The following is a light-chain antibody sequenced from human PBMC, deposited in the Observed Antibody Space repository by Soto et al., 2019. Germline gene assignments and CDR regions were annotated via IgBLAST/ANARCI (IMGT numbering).Light chain of an antibody. CDR1: ESVVSSY. CDR2: DAS. V-gene: IGKV3-20*01. J-gene: IGKJ1*01. CDR3: QQYGSIPWT. Sequence: EIVLTQSPGTLSLSPGERATLSCRATESVVSSYLAWYQLKPGQAPRLLIYDASSRATGIPDRFSGSGSGTDFTLTISRLEPEDFAVYYCQQYGSIPWTFGQGTKWEIK.